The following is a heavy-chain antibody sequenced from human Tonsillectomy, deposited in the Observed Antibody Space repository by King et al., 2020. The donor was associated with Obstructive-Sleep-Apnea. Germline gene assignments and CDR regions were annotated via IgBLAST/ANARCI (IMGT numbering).Heavy chain of an antibody. Sequence: VQLQESGPGLVKPSQTLSLTCTVSGGSISSGDYYWSWIRQPPGKGLEWIGYTYYSGSTYYNPSLKSRVTISVDTSKNQFSLKLSSVTAADTAVYYCARGVLLDAVTQYYFDYWGQGTLVTVSS. CDR1: GGSISSGDYY. CDR2: TYYSGST. CDR3: ARGVLLDAVTQYYFDY. V-gene: IGHV4-30-4*01. D-gene: IGHD2/OR15-2a*01. J-gene: IGHJ4*02.